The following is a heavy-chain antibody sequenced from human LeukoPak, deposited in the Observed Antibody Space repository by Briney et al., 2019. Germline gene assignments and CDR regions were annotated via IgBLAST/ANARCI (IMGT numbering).Heavy chain of an antibody. CDR3: AGLTTVVKE. Sequence: GGSLRLSCAASGFTFSSYGMHWVRQAPGKGLEWVAVISYDGSNKYYADSVKGRFTISRDNSKNTLYLQMNSLRAEDTAVYYCAGLTTVVKEWGQGTLVTVSS. V-gene: IGHV3-30*03. CDR1: GFTFSSYG. J-gene: IGHJ4*02. CDR2: ISYDGSNK. D-gene: IGHD4-23*01.